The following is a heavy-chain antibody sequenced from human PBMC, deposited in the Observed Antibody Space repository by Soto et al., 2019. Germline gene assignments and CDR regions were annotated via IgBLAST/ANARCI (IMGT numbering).Heavy chain of an antibody. CDR2: IYYSGST. CDR3: ARLSSGWWELDY. CDR1: GGSISSYY. V-gene: IGHV4-59*01. J-gene: IGHJ4*02. D-gene: IGHD6-19*01. Sequence: SETLSLTCTVSGGSISSYYWSWIRQPPGKGLEWIGYIYYSGSTNYNPSLKSRVTISVDTSKNQFSLKLSSVTAADTAVYYCARLSSGWWELDYWGQGTLVTVSS.